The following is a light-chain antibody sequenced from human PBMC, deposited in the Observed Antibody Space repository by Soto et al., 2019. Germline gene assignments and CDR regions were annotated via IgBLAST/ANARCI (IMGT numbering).Light chain of an antibody. CDR3: QQYSSSPPEFT. V-gene: IGKV3-20*01. CDR1: QSVSSTS. J-gene: IGKJ3*01. CDR2: GTS. Sequence: DIVLTQSPGTLSLSPGERATLSCRASQSVSSTSLAWYQQKPGQAPRLLIYGTSTRATGIPDRFSGSGSGTDFTLTISRLEPEDVAVYYCQQYSSSPPEFTFGPGTRVDSK.